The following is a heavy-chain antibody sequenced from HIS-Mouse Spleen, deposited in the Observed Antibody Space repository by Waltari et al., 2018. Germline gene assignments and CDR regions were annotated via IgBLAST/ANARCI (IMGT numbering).Heavy chain of an antibody. J-gene: IGHJ2*01. D-gene: IGHD6-13*01. Sequence: QLQLQESGPGLVTPSETLSFTCTVAGGSISSSSYYWVWILQPPGKGLEWVGCIYYSGGPYYNPSLKSRVTISVDTSKNQFSLKLSSVTAADTAVYYCAREIPYSSSWYDWYFDLWGRGTLVTVSS. CDR2: IYYSGGP. V-gene: IGHV4-39*07. CDR1: GGSISSSSYY. CDR3: AREIPYSSSWYDWYFDL.